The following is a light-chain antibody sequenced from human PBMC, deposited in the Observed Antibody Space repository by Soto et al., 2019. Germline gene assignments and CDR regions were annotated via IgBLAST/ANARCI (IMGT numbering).Light chain of an antibody. V-gene: IGLV2-14*01. J-gene: IGLJ1*01. CDR2: EVA. CDR1: NXDIGFYNY. Sequence: QSALTQPASVSGSPGQSITISCTGTNXDIGFYNYVSWYQQHPGEAPKLIIYEVAKRPSGVSSRFSGSKSGNTASLTISGLQAEDEADYHCSSYKSSSPLYVFGTGTKVT. CDR3: SSYKSSSPLYV.